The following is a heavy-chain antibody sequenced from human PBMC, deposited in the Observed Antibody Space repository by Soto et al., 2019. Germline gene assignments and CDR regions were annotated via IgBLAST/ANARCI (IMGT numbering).Heavy chain of an antibody. CDR3: ARDHLAVVAVPYYYYGMDV. CDR1: GFTFSSYG. J-gene: IGHJ6*02. Sequence: QVQLVESGGGVVQPGRSLRLSCAASGFTFSSYGMHWVRQAPGKGLEWVAVIWYDGSNKYYADSVKGRFTISRDNSKNTLYLQMNSLRAEDTAVYYCARDHLAVVAVPYYYYGMDVWGQGTTVTVSS. D-gene: IGHD5-12*01. V-gene: IGHV3-33*01. CDR2: IWYDGSNK.